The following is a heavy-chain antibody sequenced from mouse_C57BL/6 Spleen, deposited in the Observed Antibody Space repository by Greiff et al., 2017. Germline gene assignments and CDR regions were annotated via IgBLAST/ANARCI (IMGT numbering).Heavy chain of an antibody. Sequence: VQLQQPGAELVMPGASVTLSCKASGYTFTSYWMHWVKQTPGQGLEWIGEIDPSDSCTTYNQKFKGKSTLTVDKSSSTAYMQLSSLTSEDYAVYYCARSRYGSSYDAMDYWGQGTSVTVSS. V-gene: IGHV1-69*01. J-gene: IGHJ4*01. D-gene: IGHD1-1*01. CDR2: IDPSDSCT. CDR1: GYTFTSYW. CDR3: ARSRYGSSYDAMDY.